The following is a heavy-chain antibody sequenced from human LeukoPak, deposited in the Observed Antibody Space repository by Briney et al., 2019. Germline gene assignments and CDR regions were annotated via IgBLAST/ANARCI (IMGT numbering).Heavy chain of an antibody. V-gene: IGHV3-30*04. Sequence: GSLRLSCAASGFTFNSYAIYWVRQAPGKGLEWVAIISNDGSYKNYADAVKGRFTISRGNSKNTLYLQMNSLKAEDTAVYYCVRAYYYSMDVWGQGTTVTVSS. CDR1: GFTFNSYA. J-gene: IGHJ6*02. CDR2: ISNDGSYK. CDR3: VRAYYYSMDV.